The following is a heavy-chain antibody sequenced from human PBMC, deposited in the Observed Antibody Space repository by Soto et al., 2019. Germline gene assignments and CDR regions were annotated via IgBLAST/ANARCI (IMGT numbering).Heavy chain of an antibody. CDR1: GFTFSSYG. CDR3: AKDLLAAAGPSTTFDY. D-gene: IGHD6-13*01. J-gene: IGHJ4*02. V-gene: IGHV3-30*18. CDR2: ISYDGSNK. Sequence: PGGSLRLSCAASGFTFSSYGMHWVRQAPGKGLEWVAVISYDGSNKYYADSVKGRFTISRDNSNNTLYLQMNSLRAEDTAVYYCAKDLLAAAGPSTTFDYWGQGTLVTVSS.